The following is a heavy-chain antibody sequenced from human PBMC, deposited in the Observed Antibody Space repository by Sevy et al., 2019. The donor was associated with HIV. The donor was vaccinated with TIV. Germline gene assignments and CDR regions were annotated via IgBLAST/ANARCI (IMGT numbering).Heavy chain of an antibody. Sequence: GGSLRLSCAASGFTFSSHWMHWVRQAPGKGLEWVGRIQSKTDGGTTDYAASVKGRFTISRDDSVNTLYLQMNSLTTDDTAVYYCTTDTSTGYFDWLLDFDYWGQGTLVTVSS. V-gene: IGHV3-15*01. CDR3: TTDTSTGYFDWLLDFDY. D-gene: IGHD3-9*01. CDR1: GFTFSSHW. CDR2: IQSKTDGGTT. J-gene: IGHJ4*02.